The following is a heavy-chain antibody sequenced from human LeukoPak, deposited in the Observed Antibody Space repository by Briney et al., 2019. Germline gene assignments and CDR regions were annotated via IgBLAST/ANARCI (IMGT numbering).Heavy chain of an antibody. CDR3: ARRYYYNLGSFPFDF. Sequence: SETLSLTCAASGGPFSGYSWSWIRQSPGKGLEWIGEIHNSGTTNYNASLNSRVTISEDTSKNQFYLNLSSVTAADTAVYYCARRYYYNLGSFPFDFWGQGTLVTVSS. J-gene: IGHJ4*02. D-gene: IGHD3-10*01. V-gene: IGHV4-34*01. CDR1: GGPFSGYS. CDR2: IHNSGTT.